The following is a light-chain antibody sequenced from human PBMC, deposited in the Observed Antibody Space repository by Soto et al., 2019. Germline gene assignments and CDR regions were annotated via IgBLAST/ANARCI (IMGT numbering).Light chain of an antibody. CDR2: AAS. Sequence: IPLTQSPSSLSASVGDRVTITCRASQSISTYLNWYQQKPGKAPKLLIFAASSLESGVPSRFSGSGSGTDFTLTISRLQPDDFATYYCQESYSTPLFPFGPGTKVDIK. CDR1: QSISTY. J-gene: IGKJ3*01. V-gene: IGKV1-39*01. CDR3: QESYSTPLFP.